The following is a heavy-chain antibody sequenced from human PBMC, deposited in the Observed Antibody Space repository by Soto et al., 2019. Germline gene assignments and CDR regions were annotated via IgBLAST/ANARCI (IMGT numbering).Heavy chain of an antibody. CDR1: GFTFSIYS. CDR3: ARDGDCTNGVCYENYYYRDV. J-gene: IGHJ6*03. V-gene: IGHV3-21*01. D-gene: IGHD2-8*01. Sequence: GGSLRLSCAASGFTFSIYSMNWFRQAPGKGLEWVSSISSSSSYIYYADSVKGRFTISRDNAKNSLYLQMNSLRAEDTAVYYCARDGDCTNGVCYENYYYRDVWGKGTTVTVPS. CDR2: ISSSSSYI.